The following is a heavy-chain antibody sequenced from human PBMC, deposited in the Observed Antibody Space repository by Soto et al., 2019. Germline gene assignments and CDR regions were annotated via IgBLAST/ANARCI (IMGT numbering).Heavy chain of an antibody. CDR3: ARSRDTSSRYLLPDY. J-gene: IGHJ4*02. Sequence: XESLSLPCTVAGGSMSSGCHDWGWIRQPPGKVLEWIVNIYYRGNTYYNPSLRSRVTISVDASKNQFSLKVTSLTVADTAVYYCARSRDTSSRYLLPDYWGQGILVTVSS. CDR1: GGSMSSGCHD. D-gene: IGHD6-13*01. V-gene: IGHV4-39*01. CDR2: IYYRGNT.